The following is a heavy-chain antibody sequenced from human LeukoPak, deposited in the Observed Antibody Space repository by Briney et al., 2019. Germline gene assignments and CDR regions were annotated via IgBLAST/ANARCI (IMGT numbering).Heavy chain of an antibody. Sequence: ASVKVSCKASGYTFTSYYMHWVRQAPGQGLEWMGIINPSGGSTSYAQKFQGRVTMTRDTSASTAYMELSGLISEDTAVYYCARSGGDSFDYWGQGTLVTVSS. CDR2: INPSGGST. CDR1: GYTFTSYY. J-gene: IGHJ4*02. D-gene: IGHD2-21*01. CDR3: ARSGGDSFDY. V-gene: IGHV1-46*01.